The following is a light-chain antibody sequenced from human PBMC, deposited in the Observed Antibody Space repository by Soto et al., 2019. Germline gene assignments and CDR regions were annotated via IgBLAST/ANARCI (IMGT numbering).Light chain of an antibody. Sequence: EVVMTQSPATLSVSPGERATLSCRASESVSRNLAWYQQKPGQAPRLLIYDASNRATGTPDRFSGSGSGTDFTLTINRLEPEDFALYYCQQYGSSPPTFGQGTKVDIK. CDR3: QQYGSSPPT. V-gene: IGKV3-20*01. CDR2: DAS. J-gene: IGKJ1*01. CDR1: ESVSRN.